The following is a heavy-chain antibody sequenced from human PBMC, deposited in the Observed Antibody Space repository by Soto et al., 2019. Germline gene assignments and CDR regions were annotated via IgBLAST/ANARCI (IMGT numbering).Heavy chain of an antibody. Sequence: PGGSLRLSCAASGFTFSSYWMHWVRQAPGKGLVWVSRINSDGSSTSYADSVKGRFTISRDNAKNTLYLQMNSLRAEDAAVYYCARAWQLGDYFDYWGQGTLVTVSS. J-gene: IGHJ4*02. CDR1: GFTFSSYW. CDR2: INSDGSST. CDR3: ARAWQLGDYFDY. D-gene: IGHD6-13*01. V-gene: IGHV3-74*01.